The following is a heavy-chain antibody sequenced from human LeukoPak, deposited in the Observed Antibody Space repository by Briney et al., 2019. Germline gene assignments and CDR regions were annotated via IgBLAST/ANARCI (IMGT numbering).Heavy chain of an antibody. CDR1: GFTFSSYG. D-gene: IGHD3-22*01. Sequence: LTGGSLRLSCAASGFTFSSYGMHWVRQAPGKGLEWVAVISYDGSNKYYADSVKGRFTISRDNSKNTLYLQMNSLRAEDTAVYYCAKGFLGIGGDSSGYPHHFDYWGQGTLVTVSS. CDR3: AKGFLGIGGDSSGYPHHFDY. J-gene: IGHJ4*02. CDR2: ISYDGSNK. V-gene: IGHV3-30*18.